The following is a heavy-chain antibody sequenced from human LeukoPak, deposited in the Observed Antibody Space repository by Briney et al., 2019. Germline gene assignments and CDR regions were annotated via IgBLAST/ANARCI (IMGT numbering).Heavy chain of an antibody. Sequence: SVKVSCKASGGTFSSYAISWVRQAPGQGLEWMGRIIPILGIANYAQKFQGRVTITADKSTSTAYMELSSLRSEDTAVYYCAREELSPVATLQLFDYWGQGTLVTVSS. J-gene: IGHJ4*02. CDR3: AREELSPVATLQLFDY. CDR1: GGTFSSYA. V-gene: IGHV1-69*04. D-gene: IGHD5-12*01. CDR2: IIPILGIA.